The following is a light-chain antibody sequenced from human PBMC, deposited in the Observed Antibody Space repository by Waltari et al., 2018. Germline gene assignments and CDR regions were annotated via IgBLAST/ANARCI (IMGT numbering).Light chain of an antibody. J-gene: IGLJ2*01. CDR1: YSDIGGYDF. Sequence: QSALTQPPSASGSPGQSVTISCTGTYSDIGGYDFVSWYQKHPGKAPKVIIYEVSTGPPGCPDRFAGSKHGSTASLTVSGLRAEDEADYYCSSYAGSNSLVFGGGTKLTVL. V-gene: IGLV2-8*01. CDR3: SSYAGSNSLV. CDR2: EVS.